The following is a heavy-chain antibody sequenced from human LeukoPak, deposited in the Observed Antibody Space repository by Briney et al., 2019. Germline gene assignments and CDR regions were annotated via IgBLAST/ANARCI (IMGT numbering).Heavy chain of an antibody. CDR2: IYASGST. J-gene: IGHJ6*03. D-gene: IGHD2-2*01. CDR3: ARDSRDTIVVVPAAGGYYMDV. Sequence: SETLSLTCTVSGGPISSYYWSWIRQPAGKGLEWIGRIYASGSTNYNPSLKSRVTMSVDTSKNQFSLKLSSVTAADTAVYYCARDSRDTIVVVPAAGGYYMDVWGKGTTVTVSS. CDR1: GGPISSYY. V-gene: IGHV4-4*07.